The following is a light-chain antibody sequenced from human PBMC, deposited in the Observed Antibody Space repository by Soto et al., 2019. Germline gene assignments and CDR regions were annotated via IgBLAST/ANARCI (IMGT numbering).Light chain of an antibody. J-gene: IGKJ4*01. CDR1: QSISTY. CDR3: QQSFITPPLT. V-gene: IGKV1-39*01. Sequence: DIQMTQSPSSLSASIGDRITITCRASQSISTYLNWYQQKPGKAPRLLIYGASTLQNGVPSRFSDSRSAPHYTLTISSLQPEDFATYYCQQSFITPPLTFGGGTKVAMK. CDR2: GAS.